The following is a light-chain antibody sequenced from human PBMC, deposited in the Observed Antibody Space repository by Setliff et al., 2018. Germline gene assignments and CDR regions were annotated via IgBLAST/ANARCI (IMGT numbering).Light chain of an antibody. CDR2: SNN. CDR3: STWDDSLNGLV. J-gene: IGLJ2*01. V-gene: IGLV1-44*01. Sequence: QSALTQPPSASGTPGQRVTISCSGSNSNIGSNSVNWYQQLPGTAPKLLIYSNNQRPSGVPDRFSGSKSGTSASLAISGLQSEDDADYYCSTWDDSLNGLVFGGGTKVTVL. CDR1: NSNIGSNS.